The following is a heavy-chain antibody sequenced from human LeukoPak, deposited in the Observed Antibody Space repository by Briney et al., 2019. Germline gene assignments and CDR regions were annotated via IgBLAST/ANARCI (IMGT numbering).Heavy chain of an antibody. CDR3: ARDPNMLYWFDP. CDR1: GFTFSSYS. Sequence: WGSLRLSRAASGFTFSSYSMTWVRQDPGKGLEWVSYITYSSSTIYYADSVKGRFTISRDNAKNSLYLQMNSLRVDDTAVYYCARDPNMLYWFDPWGQGTLVTVSS. CDR2: ITYSSSTI. V-gene: IGHV3-48*01. J-gene: IGHJ5*02. D-gene: IGHD3-16*01.